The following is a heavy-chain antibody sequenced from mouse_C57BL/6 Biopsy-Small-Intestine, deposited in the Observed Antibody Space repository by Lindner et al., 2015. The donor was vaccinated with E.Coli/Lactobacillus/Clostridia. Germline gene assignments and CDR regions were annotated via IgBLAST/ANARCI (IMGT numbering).Heavy chain of an antibody. CDR1: GYPFTGYY. D-gene: IGHD2-10*01. CDR3: ARMRSSTTCYADY. Sequence: SVKVSCKASGYPFTGYYMHWVRQAPGQGLEWMGRIDPYSGGTNYTQKFQDRVTMTRDTSMSTAYMELTRLRSDDTAVYYCARMRSSTTCYADYWGQGTLVTVSS. CDR2: IDPYSGGT. J-gene: IGHJ4*01. V-gene: IGHV1-64*01.